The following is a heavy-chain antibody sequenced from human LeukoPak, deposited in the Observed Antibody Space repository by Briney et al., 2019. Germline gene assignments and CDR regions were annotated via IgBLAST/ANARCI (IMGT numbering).Heavy chain of an antibody. V-gene: IGHV4-4*07. D-gene: IGHD3-16*02. CDR1: GGSISSYY. CDR3: ARRGMITFGAVISRRRWFDP. CDR2: IHTSGST. J-gene: IGHJ5*02. Sequence: PSETLSLTCTVSGGSISSYYWSWIRQPAGKGLEWIGRIHTSGSTNYKPSLKSRVTMSVDTSKNQISLNLSSVTAADTAVYYCARRGMITFGAVISRRRWFDPWGQGTLVTASS.